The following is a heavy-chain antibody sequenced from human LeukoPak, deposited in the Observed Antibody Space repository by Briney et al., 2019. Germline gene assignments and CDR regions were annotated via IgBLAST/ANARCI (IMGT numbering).Heavy chain of an antibody. CDR3: ARDSGGYFDY. V-gene: IGHV4-31*03. CDR2: IYYSGST. Sequence: PSETLSLTCTVSGGSISSGGYSWSWIRQHPGKGLEWIGYIYYSGSTYYNPSLKSRVTISVDTSKNQFSLKLSSVTAADTAVYYCARDSGGYFDYWGQGTLVTVSS. CDR1: GGSISSGGYS. D-gene: IGHD2-15*01. J-gene: IGHJ4*02.